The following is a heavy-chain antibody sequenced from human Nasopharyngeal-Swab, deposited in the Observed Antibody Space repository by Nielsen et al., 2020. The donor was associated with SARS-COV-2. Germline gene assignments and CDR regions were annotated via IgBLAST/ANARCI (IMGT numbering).Heavy chain of an antibody. Sequence: SLKISCAASGFTFDDYAMHWVRQAPGKGLEWVSGISWNSGSIGYADSVKGRFTISRDNAKNSLYLQMNSLRAEDTALYYCAKEYGRWSGGYYVDYYYGMDVWGQGTTVTVSS. D-gene: IGHD1-26*01. CDR3: AKEYGRWSGGYYVDYYYGMDV. V-gene: IGHV3-9*01. CDR1: GFTFDDYA. J-gene: IGHJ6*02. CDR2: ISWNSGSI.